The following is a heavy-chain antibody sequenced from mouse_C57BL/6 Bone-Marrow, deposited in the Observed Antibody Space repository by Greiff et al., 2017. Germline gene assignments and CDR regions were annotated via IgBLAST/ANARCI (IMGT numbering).Heavy chain of an antibody. V-gene: IGHV5-4*03. CDR3: ASLYEGYAMDD. J-gene: IGHJ4*01. Sequence: EVKVVESGGGLVKPGGSLKLSCAASGFTFSSYAMSWVRQTPEKRLEWVATISDGGSYTYYPDNVKGRFTIARDNAKNHLYLQMSHLKSEDTAMYYCASLYEGYAMDDWGQGTSVTVSS. CDR2: ISDGGSYT. D-gene: IGHD2-3*01. CDR1: GFTFSSYA.